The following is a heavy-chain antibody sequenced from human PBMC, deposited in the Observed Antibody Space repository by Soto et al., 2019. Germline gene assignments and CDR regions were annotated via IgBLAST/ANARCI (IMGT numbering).Heavy chain of an antibody. V-gene: IGHV3-23*01. CDR1: GFTFSSYA. D-gene: IGHD3-16*01. J-gene: IGHJ6*02. Sequence: GGSLRLSCAASGFTFSSYAIIWFRQAPGKGLEWVSGISGSGGTTYYADSVKGRFTISRDNSKNTLYLQMNSLRAEDTAVYYCAKDYAHYYGMDVWGQGTTVTV. CDR3: AKDYAHYYGMDV. CDR2: ISGSGGTT.